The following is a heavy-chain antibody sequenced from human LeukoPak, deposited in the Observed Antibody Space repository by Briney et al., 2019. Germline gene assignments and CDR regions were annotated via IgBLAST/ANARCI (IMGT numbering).Heavy chain of an antibody. Sequence: PGGSLRLSCAASGFTFSTNWMHWVRQAPGKGLVWVSRINGDGSRTNYADSVEGRFTISRDNAKNTVYLQMNSLRAEDTAIYYCAKMFHQLIYGLGAAFDIWGQGTLVTVSS. CDR3: AKMFHQLIYGLGAAFDI. V-gene: IGHV3-74*01. D-gene: IGHD2-2*02. J-gene: IGHJ3*02. CDR2: INGDGSRT. CDR1: GFTFSTNW.